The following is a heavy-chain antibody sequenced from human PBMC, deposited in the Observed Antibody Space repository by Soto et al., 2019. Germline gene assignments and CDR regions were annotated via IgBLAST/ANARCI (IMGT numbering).Heavy chain of an antibody. CDR3: VRLIGNCWLDS. D-gene: IGHD1-1*01. J-gene: IGHJ5*01. CDR2: TYYRSKWYY. V-gene: IGHV6-1*01. CDR1: GDSVSSNHAT. Sequence: VQLQQSGPGLVKPSQTLSLTCAISGDSVSSNHATWDWIRQSPSRGLEWLGRTYYRSKWYYDYAHAVKSRIPINPDTSNSQPSLQLDSVTPYDRAVYYCVRLIGNCWLDSWGQGPRVSVCS.